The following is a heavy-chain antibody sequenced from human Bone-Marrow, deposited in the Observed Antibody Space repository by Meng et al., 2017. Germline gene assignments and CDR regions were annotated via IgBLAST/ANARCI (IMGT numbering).Heavy chain of an antibody. D-gene: IGHD4-17*01. CDR2: TTSTSSYI. CDR3: ASMVTTSRNFDY. J-gene: IGHJ4*02. CDR1: GFTFNSYA. Sequence: EVQPLESGGGLVQPGGSLRLSCAASGFTFNSYAMSWVRQAPGKGLEWVSSTTSTSSYIYYADSVKGRFTISRDNAKNSLYLQMNNLRAEDTAVYYCASMVTTSRNFDYWGQGTLVTVSS. V-gene: IGHV3-21*01.